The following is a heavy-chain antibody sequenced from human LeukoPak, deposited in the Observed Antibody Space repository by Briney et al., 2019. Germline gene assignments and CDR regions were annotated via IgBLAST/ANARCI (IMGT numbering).Heavy chain of an antibody. CDR1: GYTFTGYY. J-gene: IGHJ5*02. CDR2: INANSGDT. V-gene: IGHV1-2*04. D-gene: IGHD4-17*01. Sequence: ASVKVSCKASGYTFTGYYIHWVRQAPGQGLEWMGWINANSGDTNYAQNFQDWVTMTRDTSISTAYMELSRLRSDDTAVYYCARGYGEPNWLGPWGQGTLVTVSS. CDR3: ARGYGEPNWLGP.